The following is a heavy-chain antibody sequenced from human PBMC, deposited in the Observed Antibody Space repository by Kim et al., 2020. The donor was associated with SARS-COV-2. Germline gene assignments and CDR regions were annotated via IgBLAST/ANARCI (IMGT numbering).Heavy chain of an antibody. CDR1: GFTFSDYS. CDR2: ISKSGKTI. V-gene: IGHV3-11*01. Sequence: GGSLRLSCVASGFTFSDYSMSWIRQAPGKGLEWISYISKSGKTIYYADSVKGRFTISRDNAENSVYVQMNSLRDEDTAVYYCSSDWLISATRDTFDIWG. D-gene: IGHD1-26*01. J-gene: IGHJ3*02. CDR3: SSDWLISATRDTFDI.